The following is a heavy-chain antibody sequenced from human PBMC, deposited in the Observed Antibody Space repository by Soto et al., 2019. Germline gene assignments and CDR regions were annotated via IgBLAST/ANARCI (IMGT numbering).Heavy chain of an antibody. J-gene: IGHJ4*02. CDR3: ARAMTTVTTIDY. CDR1: GGSISSGGYS. D-gene: IGHD4-17*01. Sequence: SETLSLTCAVSGGSISSGGYSWSWIRQPPGKGLEWIGYIYHSGSTYYNPSLRSRVTISVDRSKNQFSLKLSSVTAADTAVYYCARAMTTVTTIDYWGQGTLVTVSS. V-gene: IGHV4-30-2*01. CDR2: IYHSGST.